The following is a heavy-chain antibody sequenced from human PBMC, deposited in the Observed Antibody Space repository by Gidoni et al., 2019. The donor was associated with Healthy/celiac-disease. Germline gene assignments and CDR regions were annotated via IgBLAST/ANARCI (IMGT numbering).Heavy chain of an antibody. V-gene: IGHV3-23*01. CDR3: AKDSWGMIVVVTFDY. Sequence: EVQLLESGGGLVQPGGSLRLSCSASGLTFSSYAMSWVRQAPGKGLEWVSAISGSGGSTYYADSVKGRFTISRDNSKNTLYLQMNSLRAEDTAVYYCAKDSWGMIVVVTFDYWGQGTLVTVSS. CDR1: GLTFSSYA. J-gene: IGHJ4*02. CDR2: ISGSGGST. D-gene: IGHD3-22*01.